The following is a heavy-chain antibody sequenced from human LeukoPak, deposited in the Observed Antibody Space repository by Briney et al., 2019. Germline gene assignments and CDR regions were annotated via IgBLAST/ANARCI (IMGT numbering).Heavy chain of an antibody. CDR1: GYTFTSYD. CDR2: MNPNSGNT. D-gene: IGHD3-9*01. CDR3: ARGHYDILTGYESIFDY. V-gene: IGHV1-8*01. Sequence: ASVKVSCKASGYTFTSYDINWVRQATGQGLEWMGWMNPNSGNTGYAQKFQGRVTMTRNTSISTAYMELSSLRSEDTAVYYSARGHYDILTGYESIFDYWGQGTLVTVSS. J-gene: IGHJ4*02.